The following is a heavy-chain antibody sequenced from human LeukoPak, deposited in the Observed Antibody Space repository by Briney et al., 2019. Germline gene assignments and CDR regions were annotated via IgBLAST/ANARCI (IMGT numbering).Heavy chain of an antibody. J-gene: IGHJ6*02. CDR2: ISYDGSNK. Sequence: PGGSLRLSCAASGFTFSSYAMHWVRQAPGKGLEWVAVISYDGSNKYYADSVRGRFTISRDNSKNTLYLQMNSLRAEDTAVYYCARDGPYGDYPNYYYGMDVWGQGTTVTVSS. V-gene: IGHV3-30*04. CDR3: ARDGPYGDYPNYYYGMDV. D-gene: IGHD4-17*01. CDR1: GFTFSSYA.